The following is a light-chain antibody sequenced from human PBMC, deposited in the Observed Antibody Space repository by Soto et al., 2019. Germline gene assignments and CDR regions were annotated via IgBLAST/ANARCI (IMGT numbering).Light chain of an antibody. V-gene: IGLV2-14*01. CDR3: SAYTARRTLV. J-gene: IGLJ3*02. CDR2: EVR. CDR1: MRDVGAYNL. Sequence: QSALTQPASVSGSAGQSITISCSGTMRDVGAYNLVSWYQQHPGTAPKLIIYEVRNRPSGISSRFYGSRSGNTASLTISGLQSEDEGDYYCSAYTARRTLVFGGGTKVTVL.